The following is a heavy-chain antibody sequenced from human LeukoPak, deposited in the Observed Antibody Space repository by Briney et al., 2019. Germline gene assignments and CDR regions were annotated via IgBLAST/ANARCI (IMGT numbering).Heavy chain of an antibody. Sequence: GGSLRLSCAASGFNFSNYAMTWVRQAPGKGLERVSGISGSGDSTNYADSVRGRFTISRDNSKNTLHLQMNSLRAEDTAVYYCAKDRNSVGSSCNYWGQGTLVTVSS. CDR3: AKDRNSVGSSCNY. J-gene: IGHJ4*02. D-gene: IGHD6-6*01. CDR1: GFNFSNYA. V-gene: IGHV3-23*01. CDR2: ISGSGDST.